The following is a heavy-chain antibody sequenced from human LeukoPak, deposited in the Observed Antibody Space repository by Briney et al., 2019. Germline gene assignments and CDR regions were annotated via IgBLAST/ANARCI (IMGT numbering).Heavy chain of an antibody. CDR1: GGSFSGYY. CDR3: AREGAKESSSPDRAFDY. D-gene: IGHD6-6*01. J-gene: IGHJ4*02. Sequence: SETLSLTCAVYGGSFSGYYWSWIRQPPGKGLEWIGEINHSGSTNYNPSLKSRVTISVDTSKNQFSLKLSSVTAADTAVYYCAREGAKESSSPDRAFDYWGQGTLVTVSS. V-gene: IGHV4-34*01. CDR2: INHSGST.